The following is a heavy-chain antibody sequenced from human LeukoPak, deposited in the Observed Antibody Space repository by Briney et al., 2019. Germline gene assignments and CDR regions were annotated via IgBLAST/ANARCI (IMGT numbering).Heavy chain of an antibody. CDR2: IYYSGST. Sequence: PSETLSLTCTVSGGSISSSSYYWGWIRQPPGKGLEWIGSIYYSGSTYYNPSLKSRVTISVDTSKNQFSLKLSSVTAADTAVYYCARHSTTDYYDCSGPWGQGTLVTVSS. CDR3: ARHSTTDYYDCSGP. J-gene: IGHJ5*02. V-gene: IGHV4-39*01. D-gene: IGHD3-22*01. CDR1: GGSISSSSYY.